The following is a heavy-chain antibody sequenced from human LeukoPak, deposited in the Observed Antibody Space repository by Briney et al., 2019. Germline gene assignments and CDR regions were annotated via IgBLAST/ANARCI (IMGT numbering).Heavy chain of an antibody. CDR3: ARGRGYDPSLFDY. CDR1: GGTFSSYA. D-gene: IGHD5-12*01. V-gene: IGHV1-69*05. J-gene: IGHJ4*02. Sequence: SVKVSCKASGGTFSSYAISWVRQAPGQGLEWMGRIIPIFGTANYAQKFQGRVTITTDESTSTAYMELSSLRSEDTAVYCCARGRGYDPSLFDYWGQGTLVTVSS. CDR2: IIPIFGTA.